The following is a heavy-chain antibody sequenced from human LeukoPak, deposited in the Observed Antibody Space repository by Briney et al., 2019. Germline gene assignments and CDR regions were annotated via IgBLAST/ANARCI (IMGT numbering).Heavy chain of an antibody. D-gene: IGHD4-11*01. V-gene: IGHV4-4*07. CDR1: GGSISSYY. J-gene: IGHJ4*02. CDR3: ARDFLLQSEGLFDY. Sequence: SETLSLTCTVSGGSISSYYWSWIRQPAGKGLEWIGRFYTSGSTNYNPSLKSRVAMSVDTSKNQFSLRLNSVTAADTAVYYCARDFLLQSEGLFDYWGQGTLVTVSS. CDR2: FYTSGST.